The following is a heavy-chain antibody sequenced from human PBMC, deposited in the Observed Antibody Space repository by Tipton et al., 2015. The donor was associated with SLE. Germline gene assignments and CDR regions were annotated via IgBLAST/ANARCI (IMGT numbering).Heavy chain of an antibody. V-gene: IGHV3-49*04. Sequence: SLRLSCTASGFTFGDYAMSWVRQAPGKGLEWVGFIRSKAYGGTTEYGASVKGRFTISRDDSKSIAYLQMNSLKTEDTAVYYCTRGGYCSGGSCSSYYFDYWGQGTLVTVSS. J-gene: IGHJ4*02. CDR1: GFTFGDYA. CDR2: IRSKAYGGTT. D-gene: IGHD2-15*01. CDR3: TRGGYCSGGSCSSYYFDY.